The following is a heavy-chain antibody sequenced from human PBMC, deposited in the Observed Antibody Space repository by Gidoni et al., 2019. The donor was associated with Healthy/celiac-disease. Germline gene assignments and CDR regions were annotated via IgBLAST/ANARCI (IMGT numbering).Heavy chain of an antibody. J-gene: IGHJ6*03. D-gene: IGHD5-18*01. V-gene: IGHV3-15*01. Sequence: EVQLVESGGGLVKPGGSLRLSCAASGFTFSNAWMSWVRQAPGKGLEWVGRIKSKTDGGTTDYAAPVKGRFTISRDDSKNTLYLQMNSLKTEDTAVYYCTTDHLRHTAMAESDYYYYMDVWGKGTTVTVSS. CDR2: IKSKTDGGTT. CDR1: GFTFSNAW. CDR3: TTDHLRHTAMAESDYYYYMDV.